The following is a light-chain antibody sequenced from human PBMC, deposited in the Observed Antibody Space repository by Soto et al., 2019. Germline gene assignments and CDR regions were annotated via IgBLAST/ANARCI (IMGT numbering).Light chain of an antibody. J-gene: IGKJ1*01. CDR1: QSVGSF. CDR2: DAF. V-gene: IGKV3-11*01. Sequence: EIVLTQSPATLSLSPGERATLSCRASQSVGSFLAWYQQKPGQAPRLLIYDAFNRATGIPARFSGSGSGTDFTLTISSLEPDDFAVYYCQPRSNWPLTFGRGTKVEI. CDR3: QPRSNWPLT.